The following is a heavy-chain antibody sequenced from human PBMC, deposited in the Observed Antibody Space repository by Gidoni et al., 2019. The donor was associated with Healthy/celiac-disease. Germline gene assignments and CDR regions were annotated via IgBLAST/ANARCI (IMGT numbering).Heavy chain of an antibody. CDR3: ARDGGGQERIFDY. V-gene: IGHV4-31*03. J-gene: IGHJ4*02. D-gene: IGHD2-15*01. CDR2: IYYSGST. Sequence: QVQLQESGPGLAKPSQTLSLTCTVYGGSISSGGYYWSWIRQHPGKGLEWIGYIYYSGSTYYNPSLKSRVTISVDTSKNQFSLKLSSVTAADTAVYYCARDGGGQERIFDYWGQGTLVTVSS. CDR1: GGSISSGGYY.